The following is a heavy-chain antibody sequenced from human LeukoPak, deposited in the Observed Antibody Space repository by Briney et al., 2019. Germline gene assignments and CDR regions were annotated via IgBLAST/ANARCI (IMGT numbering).Heavy chain of an antibody. CDR3: ARASGSYAYYFDY. J-gene: IGHJ4*02. V-gene: IGHV3-74*01. CDR2: INSDGSST. CDR1: GFTFSSYW. D-gene: IGHD1-26*01. Sequence: GGSLRLSCAAPGFTFSSYWMHWVRQAPGKGLVWVSRINSDGSSTSYADLVKGRFTISRDNAKNTLYLQMNSLRAEDTAVYYCARASGSYAYYFDYWGQGTLVTVSS.